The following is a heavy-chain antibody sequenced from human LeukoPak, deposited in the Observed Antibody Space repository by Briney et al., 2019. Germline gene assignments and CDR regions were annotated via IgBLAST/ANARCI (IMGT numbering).Heavy chain of an antibody. Sequence: GGSLRLSCAASGFTFSTYAVNWLRQAPGKGLEWVSAITGSGGATYYADSVKGRFTISRDNSKNTLYLQMSSLRAEDTAVYYCARGYQLLLYNWFDPWGQGTLVTVSS. D-gene: IGHD2-2*01. CDR3: ARGYQLLLYNWFDP. J-gene: IGHJ5*02. V-gene: IGHV3-23*01. CDR2: ITGSGGAT. CDR1: GFTFSTYA.